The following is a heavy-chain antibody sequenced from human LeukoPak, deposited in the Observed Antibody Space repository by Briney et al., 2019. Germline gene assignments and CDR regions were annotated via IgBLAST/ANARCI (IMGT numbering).Heavy chain of an antibody. D-gene: IGHD2-2*01. J-gene: IGHJ4*02. Sequence: ASVKVSCKASGYTFTSYGISWVRQAPGQGLEWMGWIGAYNVNTNYAQKLQGRVTMTTDTSTSTAYMELRSLRSDDTAVYYCARAFVVVPAAKFDYWGQGTLVTVSS. CDR3: ARAFVVVPAAKFDY. CDR2: IGAYNVNT. CDR1: GYTFTSYG. V-gene: IGHV1-18*01.